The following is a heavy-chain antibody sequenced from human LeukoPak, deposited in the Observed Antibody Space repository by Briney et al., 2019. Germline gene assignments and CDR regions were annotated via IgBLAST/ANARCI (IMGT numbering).Heavy chain of an antibody. CDR2: ISSTSSNI. Sequence: GGSLRLSCAASGFTVSGNHMSWVRQAPGKGLEWVSSISSTSSNIYYADSVKGRFTISRDNAKKSLYLQMNSLRAEDTAVYYCATEFLGAVAETGDYWGQGTLVTVSS. D-gene: IGHD6-19*01. V-gene: IGHV3-21*01. CDR1: GFTVSGNH. CDR3: ATEFLGAVAETGDY. J-gene: IGHJ4*02.